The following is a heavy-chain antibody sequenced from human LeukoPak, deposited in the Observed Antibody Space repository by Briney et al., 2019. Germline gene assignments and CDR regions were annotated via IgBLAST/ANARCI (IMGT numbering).Heavy chain of an antibody. D-gene: IGHD3-3*01. J-gene: IGHJ4*02. Sequence: GGSLRLSCAASGFTFSNYAMSWVRQAPGKGLEWVSTLSGSGGSTYYADSVKGRFTISRDNSKNTLYLQMNSLRAEDTAVYYCTWGGSGYYAYWGQGTLVTVSS. CDR1: GFTFSNYA. CDR2: LSGSGGST. V-gene: IGHV3-23*01. CDR3: TWGGSGYYAY.